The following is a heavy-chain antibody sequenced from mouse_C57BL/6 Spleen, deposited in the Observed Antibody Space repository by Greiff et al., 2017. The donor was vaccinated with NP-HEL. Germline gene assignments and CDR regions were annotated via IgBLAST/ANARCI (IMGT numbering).Heavy chain of an antibody. V-gene: IGHV1-9*01. Sequence: QVQLQQSGAELMKPGASVKLSCKATGYTFTGYWIAWVKQRPGHGLEWIGEILPGSGSTNYNAKFKGKATFTADTSSNTAYMQLSSLTTEDSAIYYGARWPWEGIGGYFDVWGTGTTVTVAS. J-gene: IGHJ1*03. CDR3: ARWPWEGIGGYFDV. CDR2: ILPGSGST. CDR1: GYTFTGYW. D-gene: IGHD2-14*01.